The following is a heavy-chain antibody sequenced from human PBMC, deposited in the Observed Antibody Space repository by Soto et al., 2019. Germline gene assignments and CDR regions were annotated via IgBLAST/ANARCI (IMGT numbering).Heavy chain of an antibody. CDR1: GFTFSNAW. V-gene: IGHV3-15*01. Sequence: PGGSLRLSCAASGFTFSNAWMSWVRQAPGKGLEWVGRIKSKTDGGTTDYAAPVKGRFTISRDDSKNTLYLQMNSLKTEDTAVYYCTTEGIEAAVVSHYYYYGMDVWGQGTTVTVSS. CDR2: IKSKTDGGTT. J-gene: IGHJ6*02. CDR3: TTEGIEAAVVSHYYYYGMDV. D-gene: IGHD6-13*01.